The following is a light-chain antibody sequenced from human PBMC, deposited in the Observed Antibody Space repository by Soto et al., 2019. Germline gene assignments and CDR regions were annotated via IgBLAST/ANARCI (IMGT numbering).Light chain of an antibody. CDR2: DVS. CDR1: EDITNY. J-gene: IGKJ1*01. V-gene: IGKV1-9*01. CDR3: QQYKSYWT. Sequence: IQLTQSPSSLSASVGDRVTVTCRASEDITNYLAWYQQKPGKAPKVLIYDVSTLKSGVPSRFSGSASGTEFTLSISSLQPDDFATYYCQQYKSYWTFGQGTKVDIK.